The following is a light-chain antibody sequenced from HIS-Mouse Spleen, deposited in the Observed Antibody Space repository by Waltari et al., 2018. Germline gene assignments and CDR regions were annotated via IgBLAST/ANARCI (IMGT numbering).Light chain of an antibody. CDR1: SSDVGGYNY. CDR2: EVS. Sequence: QSALTQPASVSGSPVQSITLSCTGTSSDVGGYNYVSWYQQHPGKAPKLMIYEVSKRPSGVSNRFSGSKSGNTASLTISGLQAEDEADYYCSSYTSSSTWVFGGGTKLTVL. J-gene: IGLJ3*02. CDR3: SSYTSSSTWV. V-gene: IGLV2-14*01.